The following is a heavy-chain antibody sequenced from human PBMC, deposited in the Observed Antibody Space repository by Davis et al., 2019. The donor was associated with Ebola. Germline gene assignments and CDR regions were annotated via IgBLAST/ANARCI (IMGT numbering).Heavy chain of an antibody. CDR1: GFTFSSYA. CDR2: ISDSGGST. D-gene: IGHD1-26*01. CDR3: AKGRELHFDY. J-gene: IGHJ4*02. Sequence: GGSLRLSCAASGFTFSSYAMSWVRQAPGKGLEWVSGISDSGGSTYYADSVKGRFTISRDNSKNTLYLQMNSLRAEDTAVYYCAKGRELHFDYWGQGTLVTVSS. V-gene: IGHV3-23*01.